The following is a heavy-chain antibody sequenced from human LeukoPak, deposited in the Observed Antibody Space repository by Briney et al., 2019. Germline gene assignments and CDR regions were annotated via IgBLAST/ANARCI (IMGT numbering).Heavy chain of an antibody. CDR3: ARVSRMSKTDDY. Sequence: GGSLRLSCAASGFTFDDYGMSWVRQAPGKGLEWVSGINWNGGSTGYADSVKGRFTISRDNAKNTLYLQMNSLRAEDTAVYYCARVSRMSKTDDYWGQGTLVTVSS. CDR2: INWNGGST. V-gene: IGHV3-20*04. CDR1: GFTFDDYG. D-gene: IGHD4-11*01. J-gene: IGHJ4*02.